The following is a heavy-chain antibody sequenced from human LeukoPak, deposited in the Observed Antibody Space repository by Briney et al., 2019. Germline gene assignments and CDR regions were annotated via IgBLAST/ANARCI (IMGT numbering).Heavy chain of an antibody. CDR2: IYYSGST. Sequence: SETLSLTCTVSGGSISSYYWSWIRQPPGKGLEWIGYIYYSGSTNYNPSLKSRVTISVDTSKNQFSLRLSSVTAADTAVYYCARLGGFYDYWGQGTLVAVSS. CDR3: ARLGGFYDY. J-gene: IGHJ4*02. V-gene: IGHV4-59*01. D-gene: IGHD2-15*01. CDR1: GGSISSYY.